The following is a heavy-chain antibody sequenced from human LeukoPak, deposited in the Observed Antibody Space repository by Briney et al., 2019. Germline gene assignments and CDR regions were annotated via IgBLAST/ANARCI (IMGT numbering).Heavy chain of an antibody. D-gene: IGHD1-14*01. Sequence: GGSLRLSCAGSGFTFSTYVIHWVRQAPGKGLEWEALISYDGNSKYYADSVKGRFTISRDNSKNTVYLQMDSLRAEDTAVYYCARVTTSTKYYSGMDIWGQGTTVTVSS. CDR3: ARVTTSTKYYSGMDI. CDR1: GFTFSTYV. J-gene: IGHJ6*02. CDR2: ISYDGNSK. V-gene: IGHV3-30*03.